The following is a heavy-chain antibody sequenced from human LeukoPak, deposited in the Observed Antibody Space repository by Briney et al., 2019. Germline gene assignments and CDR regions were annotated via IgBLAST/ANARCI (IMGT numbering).Heavy chain of an antibody. D-gene: IGHD1-1*01. CDR3: ARFKGTTGFYYYYYMDV. Sequence: GGSLILSCATSGFTFSSYWMSWVRQAPGKGLEWVANIKQDGREKYYVDSVKGRFTISRDNAKNSLYLQMNSLRAEDTAVYYCARFKGTTGFYYYYYMDVWGRGTTVTISS. V-gene: IGHV3-7*01. J-gene: IGHJ6*03. CDR2: IKQDGREK. CDR1: GFTFSSYW.